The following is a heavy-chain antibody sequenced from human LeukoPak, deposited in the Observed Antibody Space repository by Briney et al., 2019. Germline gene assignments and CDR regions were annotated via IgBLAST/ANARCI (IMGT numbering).Heavy chain of an antibody. Sequence: GGSLRLSCAASGFTFSSVWMHWVRQAPGKGLVWVSRINSDGSSTTYTDSVKGRFTISRDNAKNTLYLRMNSLRAEDTAVYYCASGNHNWNYVLDYWGQGTLVTVSS. CDR2: INSDGSST. V-gene: IGHV3-74*01. J-gene: IGHJ4*02. CDR1: GFTFSSVW. CDR3: ASGNHNWNYVLDY. D-gene: IGHD1-7*01.